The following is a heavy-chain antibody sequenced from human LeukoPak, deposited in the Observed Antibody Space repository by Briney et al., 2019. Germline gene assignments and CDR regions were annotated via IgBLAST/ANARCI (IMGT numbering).Heavy chain of an antibody. D-gene: IGHD6-13*01. CDR2: INGDGTSA. CDR1: GFTLRNYW. V-gene: IGHV3-74*01. Sequence: GGSLRLSCAASGFTLRNYWMHWVRQTPGKGLLWVSRINGDGTSATYAGSVKGRFTISRDNAKNTLYLQMNSLRAEDTAVYYCAKGTGSFLDYYYYYMDVRGKGTTVTVSS. J-gene: IGHJ6*03. CDR3: AKGTGSFLDYYYYYMDV.